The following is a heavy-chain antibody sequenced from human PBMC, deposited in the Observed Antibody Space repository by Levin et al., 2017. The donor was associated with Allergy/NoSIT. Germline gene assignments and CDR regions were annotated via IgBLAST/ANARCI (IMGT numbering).Heavy chain of an antibody. CDR3: AKDHPSKATPALDY. CDR1: GFTFDAYA. J-gene: IGHJ4*02. V-gene: IGHV3-9*01. Sequence: GGSLRLSCAASGFTFDAYAMHWVRQAPGKGLEWVSTISWNSGSMTYADSVKGRFTISRDNAKNSLYLQMHSLRAEDTALYYCAKDHPSKATPALDYWGQGTLVTVSS. CDR2: ISWNSGSM.